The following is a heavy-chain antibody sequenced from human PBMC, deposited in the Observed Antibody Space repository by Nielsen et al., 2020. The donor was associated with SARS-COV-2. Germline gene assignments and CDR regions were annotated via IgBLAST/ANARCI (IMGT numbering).Heavy chain of an antibody. CDR3: ARVDGDGYNYLNIDY. Sequence: GGSLRLSCSASGFTFSSYAMHWVRQAPGKGLEYVSAISSNGGSTYYADSVKGRFTISRDNSKNTLYLQMNSLRAEDTAVYYCARVDGDGYNYLNIDYWGQGTLVTVSS. V-gene: IGHV3-64*04. D-gene: IGHD5-24*01. J-gene: IGHJ4*02. CDR1: GFTFSSYA. CDR2: ISSNGGST.